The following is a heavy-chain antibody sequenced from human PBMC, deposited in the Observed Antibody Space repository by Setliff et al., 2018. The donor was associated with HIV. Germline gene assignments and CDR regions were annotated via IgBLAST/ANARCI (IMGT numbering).Heavy chain of an antibody. D-gene: IGHD3-22*01. CDR1: GYSITSDYY. CDR2: IQYSDSS. Sequence: SETLSLTCAVSGYSITSDYYWGWIRQPPGKRLEWIASIQYSDSSHYNPSLQSRVTISVDTSTKQFSLYLSSVNETDTAVYYCARSGYTSGFYWVFGAFGVWGQGKLVTVSS. J-gene: IGHJ3*01. CDR3: ARSGYTSGFYWVFGAFGV. V-gene: IGHV4-38-2*01.